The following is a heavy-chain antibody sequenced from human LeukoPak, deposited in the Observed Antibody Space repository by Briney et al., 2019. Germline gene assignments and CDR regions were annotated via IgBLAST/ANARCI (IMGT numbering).Heavy chain of an antibody. V-gene: IGHV4-59*01. J-gene: IGHJ3*02. D-gene: IGHD2-15*01. CDR3: ARVARRIGYCSGGSCQVDAFDI. CDR1: GGSISSYY. Sequence: SETLSLTCTVSGGSISSYYWSWIRQPPGKGLEGIGYIYYSGSTNYNPSLKSRVTISVDTSKNQFSLKLSSVTAADTAVYYCARVARRIGYCSGGSCQVDAFDIWGQGTMVTVFS. CDR2: IYYSGST.